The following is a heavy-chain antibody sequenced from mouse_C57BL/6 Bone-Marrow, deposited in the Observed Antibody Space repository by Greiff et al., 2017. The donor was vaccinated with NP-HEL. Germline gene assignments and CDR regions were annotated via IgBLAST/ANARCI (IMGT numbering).Heavy chain of an antibody. CDR2: IDPANGNT. CDR1: GFNIKNTY. D-gene: IGHD1-1*01. V-gene: IGHV14-3*01. J-gene: IGHJ2*01. CDR3: ARGFTTVNYFDY. Sequence: EVKLMESVPELVRPGASVKLSCTASGFNIKNTYMHWVKQRPEQGLEWIGRIDPANGNTKYAPKFQGKATITADTSSNTAYLQLSSLTSEDTAIYYCARGFTTVNYFDYWGQGTTLTVSS.